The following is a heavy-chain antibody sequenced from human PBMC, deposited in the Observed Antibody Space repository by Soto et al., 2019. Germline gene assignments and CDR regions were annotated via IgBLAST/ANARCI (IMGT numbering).Heavy chain of an antibody. CDR2: VSYDGNHK. CDR1: GFTFRSFG. J-gene: IGHJ6*02. Sequence: QVQLVESGGGVIQPGTSLSLSCGSSGFTFRSFGMYWVRQAPSKGLEWVAVVSYDGNHKYYADSVKGRFTVSRDNAKNMLYLQMNSLRGEDTAVYHYAKDVGQQLVFNYGMDVWGQGTTVTVSS. V-gene: IGHV3-30*18. CDR3: AKDVGQQLVFNYGMDV. D-gene: IGHD6-13*01.